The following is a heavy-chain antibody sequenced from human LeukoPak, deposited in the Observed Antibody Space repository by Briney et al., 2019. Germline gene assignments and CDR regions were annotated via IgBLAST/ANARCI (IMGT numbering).Heavy chain of an antibody. CDR2: ISAYNGNT. J-gene: IGHJ6*03. V-gene: IGHV1-18*01. D-gene: IGHD3-3*01. CDR3: ARDGSTIFGVVIEGGDYYYYYMDV. Sequence: GASVKVSCKASGYTFTSYGISWVRQAPGQGLEWMGWISAYNGNTNYAQKLQGRVTMTTDTSTSTAYMELRSLRSDDTAVYYCARDGSTIFGVVIEGGDYYYYYMDVWGKGTTVTVSS. CDR1: GYTFTSYG.